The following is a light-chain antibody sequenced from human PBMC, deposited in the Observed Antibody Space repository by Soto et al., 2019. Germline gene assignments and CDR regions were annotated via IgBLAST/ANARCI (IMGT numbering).Light chain of an antibody. J-gene: IGLJ1*01. CDR3: FSHRGGDSHV. CDR2: GVS. CDR1: RSDIGSYNY. V-gene: IGLV2-14*01. Sequence: QSALTQPASVSGSPGQSITISCSGTRSDIGSYNYVAWYQQFPGKTPKILIYGVSNRPSGVSSRFSGSKSGNTASLTISGLQAEDEADYYCFSHRGGDSHVFGTGTKVTV.